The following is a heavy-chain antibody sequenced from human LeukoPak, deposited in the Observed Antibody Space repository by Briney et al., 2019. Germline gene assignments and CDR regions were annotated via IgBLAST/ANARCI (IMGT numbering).Heavy chain of an antibody. CDR1: GFTFSSYE. CDR3: ARDDYGDLWWYFDY. D-gene: IGHD4-17*01. V-gene: IGHV3-48*03. CDR2: ISTSGNTR. J-gene: IGHJ4*02. Sequence: GGSLRLSCAASGFTFSSYEMNWVRQAPGKGLEWVSYISTSGNTRYYADSVKGRFTISRDNAKNSLYLQMNSLRAEDTAVYYCARDDYGDLWWYFDYWGQGTLVTVSS.